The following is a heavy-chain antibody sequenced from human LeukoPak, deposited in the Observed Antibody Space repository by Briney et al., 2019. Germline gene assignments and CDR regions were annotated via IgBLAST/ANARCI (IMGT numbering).Heavy chain of an antibody. V-gene: IGHV3-30*02. CDR3: AKEVGVSSAIGH. CDR1: GFTFSTYA. Sequence: GGSLRLSCAASGFTFSTYAMHWVRQAPGKGLEWVAFIHYDGSTKYSADSVKGRFTISRDNSKNTLYLQMHSLRAEDTAVYYCAKEVGVSSAIGHWGQGTLVTVSS. D-gene: IGHD2-21*02. J-gene: IGHJ4*02. CDR2: IHYDGSTK.